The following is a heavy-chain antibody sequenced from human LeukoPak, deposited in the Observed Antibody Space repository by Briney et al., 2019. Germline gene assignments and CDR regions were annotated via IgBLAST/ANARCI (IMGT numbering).Heavy chain of an antibody. CDR1: GYTFTSYA. CDR2: ISAGNGNT. J-gene: IGHJ4*02. CDR3: ARGIAVAGRGY. Sequence: ASVKVSCKASGYTFTSYAMHWVRQAPGQRLEWMGWISAGNGNTKYSQKFQGRVTITRDTSASTAYMELSSLRSEDTAVYYCARGIAVAGRGYWGQGTLVTVSS. V-gene: IGHV1-3*01. D-gene: IGHD6-19*01.